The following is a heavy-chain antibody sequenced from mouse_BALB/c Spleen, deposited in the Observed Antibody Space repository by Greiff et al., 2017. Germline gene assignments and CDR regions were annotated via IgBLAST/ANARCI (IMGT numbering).Heavy chain of an antibody. V-gene: IGHV5-9-4*01. D-gene: IGHD2-1*01. Sequence: EVQRVESGGGLVKPGGSLKLSCAASGFTFSSYAMSWVRQSPEKRLEWVAEISSGGSYTYYPDTVTGRFTISRDNAKNTLYLEMSSLRSEDTAMYYCARGGNYLYYYAMDYWGQGTSVTVSS. CDR1: GFTFSSYA. CDR3: ARGGNYLYYYAMDY. CDR2: ISSGGSYT. J-gene: IGHJ4*01.